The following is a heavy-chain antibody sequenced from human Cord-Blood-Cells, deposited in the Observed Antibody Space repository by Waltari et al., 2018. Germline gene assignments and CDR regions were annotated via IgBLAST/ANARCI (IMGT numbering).Heavy chain of an antibody. J-gene: IGHJ5*02. CDR1: GGTFSRSA. V-gene: IGHV1-69*01. D-gene: IGHD2-15*01. CDR3: ARDLPRGNNWFDP. Sequence: QVQLVQSGAEVKKPGSSVKASCKASGGTFSRSAVRWVRSAPGKGLEWMGGIIPIFGTANYAQKFQGRGTITADESTSTAYMELSSLRSEDTAVYYCARDLPRGNNWFDPWGQGTLVTVSS. CDR2: IIPIFGTA.